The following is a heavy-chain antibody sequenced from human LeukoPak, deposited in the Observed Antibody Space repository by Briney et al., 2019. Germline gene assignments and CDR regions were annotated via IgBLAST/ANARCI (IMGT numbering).Heavy chain of an antibody. J-gene: IGHJ6*03. CDR1: GGFISSYL. CDR3: ARVVTNNYYYDYNGDV. Sequence: SETLSLTRCVSGGFISSYLWSWLPQPPGEGLELGGHLYYRRHTIYNPSLQRRVTISVDTSKNRCSLKLSSVTAADTAVYYCARVVTNNYYYDYNGDVWGKGTTGTVSS. D-gene: IGHD5-18*01. CDR2: LYYRRHT. V-gene: IGHV4-59*01.